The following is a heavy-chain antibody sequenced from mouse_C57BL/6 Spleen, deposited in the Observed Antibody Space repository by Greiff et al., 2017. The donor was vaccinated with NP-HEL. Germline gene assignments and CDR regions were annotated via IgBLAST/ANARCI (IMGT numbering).Heavy chain of an antibody. D-gene: IGHD1-1*01. CDR3: ARLDITTVVAKNFDV. CDR2: ISSGGSYT. V-gene: IGHV5-6*02. Sequence: EVMLVESGGDLVKPGGSLKLSCAASGFTFSSYGMSWVRQTPDKRLEWVATISSGGSYTYYPDSVKGRFTISRDNAKNTLYLQMSSLKSEDTAMYYCARLDITTVVAKNFDVWGTGTTVTVSS. J-gene: IGHJ1*03. CDR1: GFTFSSYG.